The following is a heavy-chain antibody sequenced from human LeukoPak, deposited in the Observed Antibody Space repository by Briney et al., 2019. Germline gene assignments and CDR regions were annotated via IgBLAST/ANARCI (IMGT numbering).Heavy chain of an antibody. J-gene: IGHJ4*02. CDR1: GYTFTGYY. D-gene: IGHD3-22*01. CDR3: ASLDYDSSGYYI. V-gene: IGHV1-2*02. CDR2: INPNSGGT. Sequence: GASVKVSCKASGYTFTGYYMHWVRQAPGQGLEWMGWINPNSGGTNYAQKVQGRVTMTRDTSISTAYMELSRLRSDDTAVYYCASLDYDSSGYYIWGQGTLVTVSS.